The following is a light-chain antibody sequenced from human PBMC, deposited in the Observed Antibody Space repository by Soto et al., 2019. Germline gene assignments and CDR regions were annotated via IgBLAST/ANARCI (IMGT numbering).Light chain of an antibody. CDR3: QQRSNWPWT. CDR2: DAS. J-gene: IGKJ1*01. V-gene: IGKV3-11*01. CDR1: QTVSTY. Sequence: EIVLTQSPATLSLSPGEGATLSCRASQTVSTYLAWYQQKPGQAPRLLIYDASSRATGIPARFSGSGSGTDFTLTTSSLEPEDFAVYYCQQRSNWPWTFGQGTKVEIK.